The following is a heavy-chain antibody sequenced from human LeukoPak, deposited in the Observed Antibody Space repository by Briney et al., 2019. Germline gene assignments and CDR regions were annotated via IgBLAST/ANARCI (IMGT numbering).Heavy chain of an antibody. J-gene: IGHJ3*02. V-gene: IGHV3-21*01. CDR3: ARRYDSSGYYWGDAFDI. CDR1: GFTFSSYS. CDR2: ISSSSSYI. Sequence: GSLRLSCAASGFTFSSYSMNWVRQAPGKGLEWVSSISSSSSYIYYADSVKGRFTISRDNAKNSLYLQMNSLRAEDTAVYYCARRYDSSGYYWGDAFDIWGQGTMVTVSS. D-gene: IGHD3-22*01.